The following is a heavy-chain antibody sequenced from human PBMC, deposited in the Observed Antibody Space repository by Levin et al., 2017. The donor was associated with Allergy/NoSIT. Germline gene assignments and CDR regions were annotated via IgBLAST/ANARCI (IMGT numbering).Heavy chain of an antibody. Sequence: SGPTLVKPTQTFTLTCTFSGFSLTTSAMCVSWIRQPPGKALEWLARIDWDDDKYYSTSLKTRLSISKDTSKNQVVLTMTNMDPVDTATYYCARSSPGGFSYGHHFDFWGQGTLVAVSS. J-gene: IGHJ4*02. D-gene: IGHD5-18*01. CDR3: ARSSPGGFSYGHHFDF. V-gene: IGHV2-70*11. CDR2: IDWDDDK. CDR1: GFSLTTSAMC.